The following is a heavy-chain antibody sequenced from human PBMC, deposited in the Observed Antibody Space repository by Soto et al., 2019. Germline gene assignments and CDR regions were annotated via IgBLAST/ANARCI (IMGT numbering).Heavy chain of an antibody. Sequence: EVQLVESGGDLVQPGGSLRLSCAASGFTFSTYWMRWFRQVPGKGPEWVSRMSSDGSSTAYADSVRGRFIISRDNAKNTLYLQMNSLRVDDTAVYYCARGTGRDHDFGDHWGLGTLVAVSS. J-gene: IGHJ4*02. CDR1: GFTFSTYW. CDR3: ARGTGRDHDFGDH. V-gene: IGHV3-74*01. CDR2: MSSDGSST. D-gene: IGHD4-17*01.